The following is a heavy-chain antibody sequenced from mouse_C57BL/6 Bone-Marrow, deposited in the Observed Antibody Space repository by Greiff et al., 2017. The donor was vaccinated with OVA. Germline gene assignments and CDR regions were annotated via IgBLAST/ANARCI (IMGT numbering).Heavy chain of an antibody. CDR2: ISSGGDYI. CDR1: GFTFSSYA. D-gene: IGHD1-1*01. Sequence: EVKLMESGAGLVKPGGSLKLSCAASGFTFSSYAMSWVRQTPEKRLEWVAYISSGGDYIYYADTVKGRFTISRDNARNTLYLQMSSLKSEDAAMYYCTRGYYGTLDYWGQGTTLTVSS. CDR3: TRGYYGTLDY. V-gene: IGHV5-9-1*02. J-gene: IGHJ2*01.